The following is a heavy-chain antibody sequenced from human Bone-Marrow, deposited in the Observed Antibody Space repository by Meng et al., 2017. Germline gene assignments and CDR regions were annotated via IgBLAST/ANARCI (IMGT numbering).Heavy chain of an antibody. CDR3: ARLDIVATIERHYYYGMDV. CDR2: INHSGST. CDR1: GGSFSGYY. V-gene: IGHV4-34*01. J-gene: IGHJ6*02. D-gene: IGHD5-12*01. Sequence: SETLSLTCAAYGGSFSGYYWSWIRQPPGKGLEWTGEINHSGSTNYNPSLKSRVTISVDTSKNHFSLKLSSVTAADTDVYYCARLDIVATIERHYYYGMDVWGQGTTVTVSS.